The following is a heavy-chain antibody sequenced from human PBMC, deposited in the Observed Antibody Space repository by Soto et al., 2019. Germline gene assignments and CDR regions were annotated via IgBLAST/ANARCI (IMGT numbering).Heavy chain of an antibody. Sequence: SETLSLTCTVSGGSISSYYWSWIRQPPGKGLEWIGYIYYSGSTNYNPSLKSRVTISVDTSKNQFSLKFNSVTAADTAVYYCAREGGNGSGSYVYYYGMDVWGQGTTVTVSS. J-gene: IGHJ6*02. V-gene: IGHV4-59*01. CDR1: GGSISSYY. CDR2: IYYSGST. CDR3: AREGGNGSGSYVYYYGMDV. D-gene: IGHD3-10*01.